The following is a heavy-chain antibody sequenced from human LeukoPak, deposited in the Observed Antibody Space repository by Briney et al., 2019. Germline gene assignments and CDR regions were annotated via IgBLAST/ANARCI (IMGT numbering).Heavy chain of an antibody. D-gene: IGHD2-15*01. CDR3: ARGWYLEYYFDY. CDR1: GGTFSSYA. J-gene: IGHJ4*02. CDR2: IIPIFGTA. V-gene: IGHV1-69*05. Sequence: SVKVSCKASGGTFSSYAISWVRQAPGQGLEWMGGIIPIFGTANYAQKFQGRVTITTDESTSTAYMELSSLRSEDTAVYYCARGWYLEYYFDYWGQGTLATVSS.